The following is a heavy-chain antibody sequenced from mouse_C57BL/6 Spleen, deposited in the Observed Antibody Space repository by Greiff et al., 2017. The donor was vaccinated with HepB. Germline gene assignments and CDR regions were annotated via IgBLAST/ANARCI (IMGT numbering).Heavy chain of an antibody. D-gene: IGHD1-1*01. CDR3: TRGAYYGKGDYFDY. J-gene: IGHJ2*01. Sequence: QVQLQQSGAELVRPGASVTLSCKASGYTFTDYEMHWVKQTPVHGLEWIGAIDPETGGTAYNQKFKGKAILTADKSSSTAYMELRSLTSEDSAVYYCTRGAYYGKGDYFDYWGQGTTLTVSS. CDR1: GYTFTDYE. V-gene: IGHV1-15*01. CDR2: IDPETGGT.